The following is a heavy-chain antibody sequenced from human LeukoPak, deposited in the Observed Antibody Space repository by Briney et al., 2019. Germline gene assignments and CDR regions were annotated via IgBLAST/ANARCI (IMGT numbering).Heavy chain of an antibody. V-gene: IGHV4-34*12. CDR3: ARDGWGGGTAPAYYYYYMDV. D-gene: IGHD6-25*01. Sequence: SETLSLTCAVYGGSFSGYYWSWIRQPPGKGLEWIGEIIHRGSTSYNPSLKSRLTISVDTSKNQFSLKLSSVTAVDTAVYYCARDGWGGGTAPAYYYYYMDVWGKGTTVTVSS. CDR2: IIHRGST. CDR1: GGSFSGYY. J-gene: IGHJ6*03.